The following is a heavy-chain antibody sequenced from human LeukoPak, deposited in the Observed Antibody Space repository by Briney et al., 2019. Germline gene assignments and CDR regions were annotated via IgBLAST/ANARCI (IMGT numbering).Heavy chain of an antibody. D-gene: IGHD6-19*01. Sequence: GGFLRLSCVDSEFTFSSYWMHWVRQAPGEGLVWVSRINTDGSTTTYADSVKGRFTISRDNARNTLYLQMNSLRAEDTAVYYCARLSSGDSSGFDYWGQGTLVTVSS. CDR2: INTDGSTT. CDR3: ARLSSGDSSGFDY. CDR1: EFTFSSYW. J-gene: IGHJ4*02. V-gene: IGHV3-74*01.